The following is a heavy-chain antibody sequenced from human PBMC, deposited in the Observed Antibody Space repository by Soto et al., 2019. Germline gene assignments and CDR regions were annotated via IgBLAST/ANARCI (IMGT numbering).Heavy chain of an antibody. CDR3: ARDSHSSSSCVDY. CDR2: IWYDGSNK. CDR1: GFTFSSYG. J-gene: IGHJ4*02. D-gene: IGHD6-6*01. V-gene: IGHV3-33*08. Sequence: GGSLRLSCAASGFTFSSYGMHWVRQAPGKGLEWVAVIWYDGSNKYYADSVKGRFTISRDNSKNTLYLQMNSLRAEDTAVYYCARDSHSSSSCVDYWGQGTLVTVSS.